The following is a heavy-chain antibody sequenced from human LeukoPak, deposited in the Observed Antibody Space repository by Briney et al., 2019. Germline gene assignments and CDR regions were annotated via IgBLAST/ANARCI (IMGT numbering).Heavy chain of an antibody. CDR2: ISYDGSNK. CDR3: ARVPYDICSGYYSPWFDP. D-gene: IGHD3-3*01. J-gene: IGHJ5*02. V-gene: IGHV3-30-3*01. Sequence: PGGSLRLSCAASGFTFSSYAMHWVRQAPGKGLEWVAVISYDGSNKYYADSVKGRFTISRDNSKNTLYLQMNSLRAEDTAVYYCARVPYDICSGYYSPWFDPWGQGTLVTVSP. CDR1: GFTFSSYA.